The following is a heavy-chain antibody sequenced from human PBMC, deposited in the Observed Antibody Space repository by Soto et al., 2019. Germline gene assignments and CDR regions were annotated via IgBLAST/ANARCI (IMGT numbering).Heavy chain of an antibody. Sequence: QVQLVESRGGVVQPGGSLRLSCAASGFTFSRYGMHWVRQVPGKGLEWVAVISYDGSNKYHADSVKGRFTISRDNSKNTLYLQMNSLRDEDTAVYYCAKGTFDILTGYPYYWYFDLWGRGTLVTVSS. CDR2: ISYDGSNK. CDR3: AKGTFDILTGYPYYWYFDL. CDR1: GFTFSRYG. V-gene: IGHV3-30*18. D-gene: IGHD3-9*01. J-gene: IGHJ2*01.